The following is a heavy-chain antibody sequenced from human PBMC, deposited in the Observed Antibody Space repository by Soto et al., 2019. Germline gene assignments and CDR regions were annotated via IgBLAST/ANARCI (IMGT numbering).Heavy chain of an antibody. Sequence: GASVKVSCKASGYTFTGYYMHWVRQAPGQGLEWMGWINPNSGGTNYAQKFQGGVTMTRDTSISTAYMELSRLRSDDTAVYYCARDTVAGNYFDYWGQGTLVTVSS. D-gene: IGHD6-19*01. J-gene: IGHJ4*02. V-gene: IGHV1-2*02. CDR2: INPNSGGT. CDR1: GYTFTGYY. CDR3: ARDTVAGNYFDY.